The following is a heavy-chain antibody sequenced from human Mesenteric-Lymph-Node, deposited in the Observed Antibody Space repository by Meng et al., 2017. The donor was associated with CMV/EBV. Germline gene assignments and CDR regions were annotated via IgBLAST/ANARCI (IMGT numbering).Heavy chain of an antibody. V-gene: IGHV4-4*02. Sequence: VSGGSISSSNWWGWGSQPPGKGLEWIGEIYHSGSTNYNPSLRSRVTISVDKSKNQFSLKLSSVTAADTAVYYCAREWQPYSSGQFDYWGQGTLVTVSS. CDR3: AREWQPYSSGQFDY. CDR2: IYHSGST. CDR1: GGSISSSNW. D-gene: IGHD3-22*01. J-gene: IGHJ4*02.